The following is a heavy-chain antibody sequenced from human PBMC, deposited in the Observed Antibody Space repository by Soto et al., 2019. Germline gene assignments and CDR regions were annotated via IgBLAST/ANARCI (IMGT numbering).Heavy chain of an antibody. V-gene: IGHV3-33*06. CDR3: AKESDTFDV. J-gene: IGHJ3*01. CDR1: GFIFSNHF. CDR2: IWYDGNTE. Sequence: VQLVESGGGVVQPGTSLRLSCAASGFIFSNHFMHWVRQAPGKGLEWLAGIWYDGNTEFYAESLKGRLTISRDTSKNTLYLEMSSLRAEDTAMYYCAKESDTFDVWGQGTMVIVS.